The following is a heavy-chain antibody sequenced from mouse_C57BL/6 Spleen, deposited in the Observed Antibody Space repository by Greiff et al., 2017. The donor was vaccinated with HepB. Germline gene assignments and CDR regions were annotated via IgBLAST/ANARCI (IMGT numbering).Heavy chain of an antibody. CDR1: GFTFSDYG. J-gene: IGHJ2*01. D-gene: IGHD2-10*02. V-gene: IGHV5-17*01. Sequence: EVKLEESGGGLVKPGGSLKLSCAASGFTFSDYGMHWVRQPPEQGLEWVAYISSGTSTIYYPDTVKGRFTISRDNAKNTLFLQMTSLRSEDTAMYYCARLREYYFDYWGQGTTLTVSS. CDR3: ARLREYYFDY. CDR2: ISSGTSTI.